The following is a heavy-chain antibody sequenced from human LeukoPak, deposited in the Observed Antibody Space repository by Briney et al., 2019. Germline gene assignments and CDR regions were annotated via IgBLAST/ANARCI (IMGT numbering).Heavy chain of an antibody. CDR3: ARPSYYYDSSGYYYG. CDR1: GYTFTSYD. D-gene: IGHD3-22*01. V-gene: IGHV1-8*01. Sequence: ASVKVSCKASGYTFTSYDINWVRQATGQGLEWMGWMNPNSGNTGYAQKFQGRVTMTRDTSISTAYMELSRLRSDDTAVYYCARPSYYYDSSGYYYGWGQGTLVTVSS. J-gene: IGHJ4*02. CDR2: MNPNSGNT.